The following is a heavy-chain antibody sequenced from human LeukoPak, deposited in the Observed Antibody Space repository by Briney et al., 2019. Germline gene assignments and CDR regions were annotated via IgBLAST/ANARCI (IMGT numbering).Heavy chain of an antibody. J-gene: IGHJ4*02. CDR1: GGSISSYY. V-gene: IGHV4-59*08. CDR3: ARFNEWLVRGGYYFDY. CDR2: IYYSGST. D-gene: IGHD6-19*01. Sequence: SETLSLTCTVSGGSISSYYWSWIRQPPGKGLEWIGYIYYSGSTNYNPSLKSRVTISVDTSKNQFSLKLSSVTAADTAVYYCARFNEWLVRGGYYFDYWGQGTLVTVSS.